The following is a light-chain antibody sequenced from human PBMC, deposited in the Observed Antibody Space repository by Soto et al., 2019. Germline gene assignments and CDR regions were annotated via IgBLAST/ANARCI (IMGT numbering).Light chain of an antibody. CDR3: QQYNNWPWT. J-gene: IGKJ1*01. Sequence: EIVLAQSPGTLSLSPGERATLSCRASQSVDNTYLAWYQLKPGQAPRLLIYGASTRATGIPARFSGSGSGTEFTLTISSLQSEDFAVYYCQQYNNWPWTFGQGTTVDIK. V-gene: IGKV3-15*01. CDR1: QSVDNTY. CDR2: GAS.